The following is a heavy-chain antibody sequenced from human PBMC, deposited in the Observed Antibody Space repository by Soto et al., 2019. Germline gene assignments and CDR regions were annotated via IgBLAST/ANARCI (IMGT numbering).Heavy chain of an antibody. Sequence: EVQLVESGGGLVQPGGSLRLSCAASGFTFSSYDMHWVRQATGKGLEWVSAIGTAGDTYYPGSVKGRFTISRENAKNSLYLQMNSLRAEDTAVYYCARRSGWYGLGAFDIWGQGTMVTVSS. J-gene: IGHJ3*02. CDR3: ARRSGWYGLGAFDI. CDR1: GFTFSSYD. V-gene: IGHV3-13*01. D-gene: IGHD6-19*01. CDR2: IGTAGDT.